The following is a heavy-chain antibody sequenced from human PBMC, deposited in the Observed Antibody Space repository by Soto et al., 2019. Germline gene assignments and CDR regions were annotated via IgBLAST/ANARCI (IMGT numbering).Heavy chain of an antibody. J-gene: IGHJ4*02. CDR2: IDYNGVT. CDR1: GASISSRDYY. CDR3: GRVMIGTSRHTDSDY. D-gene: IGHD2-2*01. Sequence: PSETLSLTCSVSGASISSRDYYWGWIRQTPGKGLEWIGNIDYNGVTYYNPSLKSRVTVFKDTSKNQFSLKVASVTAADTAIYYCGRVMIGTSRHTDSDYWGQGTQVTAPQ. V-gene: IGHV4-39*01.